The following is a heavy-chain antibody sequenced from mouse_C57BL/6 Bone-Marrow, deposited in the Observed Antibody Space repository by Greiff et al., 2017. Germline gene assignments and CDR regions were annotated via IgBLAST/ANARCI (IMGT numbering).Heavy chain of an antibody. Sequence: VQLQQSGAELVRPGASVKLPCKASGYTFTDYYINWVKQRPGQGLEWIARIYPGSGNTFYNEKFKGKATVTAEKSSSTAYMQLSSLTSEDSAVYVCERGNYCGLCDYWGQGTTLTVSS. D-gene: IGHD1-2*01. J-gene: IGHJ2*01. CDR1: GYTFTDYY. V-gene: IGHV1-76*01. CDR3: ERGNYCGLCDY. CDR2: IYPGSGNT.